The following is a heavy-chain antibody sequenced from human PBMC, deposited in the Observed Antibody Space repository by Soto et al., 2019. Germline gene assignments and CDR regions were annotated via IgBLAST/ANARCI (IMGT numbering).Heavy chain of an antibody. CDR2: IYYSGKP. Sequence: PSETLSLTCTVSGDSIGSYYWSWIRQPPGKGLEWIGYIYYSGKPMYNPSLESRVTISIDMSKDQFSLKMTSVTAADTAVYYCARISYGGSYRPFGLSEPAIWGQGNPVTVSS. CDR1: GDSIGSYY. J-gene: IGHJ4*02. CDR3: ARISYGGSYRPFGLSEPAI. D-gene: IGHD1-26*01. V-gene: IGHV4-59*08.